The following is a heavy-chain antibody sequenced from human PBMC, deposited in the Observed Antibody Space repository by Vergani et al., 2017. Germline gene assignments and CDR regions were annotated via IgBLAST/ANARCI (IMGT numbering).Heavy chain of an antibody. Sequence: QVQLVENGGGVVQPGGSLRLYCATSGFSFNTYGAHWVRQAPGKGLEWVAFIGYDGRIKYNVDSVKGRFTISRDTSKKTLSLQMRSLRADDTAVYYCAKDGRENSDYGYFDYWGQGTLVTVSS. J-gene: IGHJ4*02. D-gene: IGHD4-17*01. CDR2: IGYDGRIK. CDR3: AKDGRENSDYGYFDY. V-gene: IGHV3-30*02. CDR1: GFSFNTYG.